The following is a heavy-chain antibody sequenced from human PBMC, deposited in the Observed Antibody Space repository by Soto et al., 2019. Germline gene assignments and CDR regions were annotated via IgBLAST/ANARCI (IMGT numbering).Heavy chain of an antibody. J-gene: IGHJ3*02. CDR1: GFTFSSYA. CDR2: ISYDGSNK. CDR3: ASASPATMIVVVITTGAFDI. Sequence: QVQLVESGGGVVQPGRSLRLSCAASGFTFSSYAMHWVRQAPGKGLEWGAVISYDGSNKYYADSVKGRFTISRDNSKNTLYLQMNSLRAEDTAVYYCASASPATMIVVVITTGAFDIWGQGTMVTVSS. D-gene: IGHD3-22*01. V-gene: IGHV3-30-3*01.